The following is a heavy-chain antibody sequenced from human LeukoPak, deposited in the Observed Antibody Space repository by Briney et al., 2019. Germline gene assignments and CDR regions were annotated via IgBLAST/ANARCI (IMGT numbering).Heavy chain of an antibody. J-gene: IGHJ6*03. CDR3: ARTSFGNYYDSSGYPHYYYYYMDV. V-gene: IGHV1-69*05. CDR2: IIPIFGTA. Sequence: SVKVSCKASGGTFSSYAISWVRQAPGQGLEWMGGIIPIFGTANYAQKFQGRVTITTDESTSTAYMELSSLRSEDTAVHYCARTSFGNYYDSSGYPHYYYYYMDVWGKGTTVTVSS. CDR1: GGTFSSYA. D-gene: IGHD3-22*01.